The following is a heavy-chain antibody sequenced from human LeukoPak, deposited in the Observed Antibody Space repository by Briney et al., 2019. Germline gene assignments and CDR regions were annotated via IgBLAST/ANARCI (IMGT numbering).Heavy chain of an antibody. CDR1: GGSFSGYY. J-gene: IGHJ4*02. CDR2: INHSGST. CDR3: ARAMTTVTTRWGQADY. D-gene: IGHD4-17*01. Sequence: SETLSLTCAVYGGSFSGYYWSWIRQPPGKGLEWIGEINHSGSTNYNPSLKSRVTISVDTSKNQFSLKLSSVTAADTAVYYCARAMTTVTTRWGQADYWGRGTLVTVSS. V-gene: IGHV4-34*01.